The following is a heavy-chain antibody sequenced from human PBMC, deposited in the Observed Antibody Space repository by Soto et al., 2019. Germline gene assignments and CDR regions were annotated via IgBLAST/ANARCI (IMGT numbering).Heavy chain of an antibody. V-gene: IGHV4-30-4*01. Sequence: SETLSLTCTVSGGSISSGDYYWSWIRQPPGKGLEWIGYIYYSGSTYYNPSLKSRVTISVDTSKNQFSLKLSSVTAADTAVYYCARGVGYFISISCFVLAAFDIWGQGTMVTVSS. J-gene: IGHJ3*02. CDR2: IYYSGST. CDR1: GGSISSGDYY. D-gene: IGHD2-2*01. CDR3: ARGVGYFISISCFVLAAFDI.